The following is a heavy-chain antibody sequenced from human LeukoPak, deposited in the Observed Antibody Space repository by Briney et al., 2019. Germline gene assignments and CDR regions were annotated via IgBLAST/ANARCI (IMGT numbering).Heavy chain of an antibody. V-gene: IGHV1-69*01. CDR1: GGTFSSYA. CDR3: ARDGGLGDIVVVPAAMEGYYGMHV. CDR2: IIPIFGTA. J-gene: IGHJ6*04. Sequence: SVKVSCKASGGTFSSYAISWVRQAPGQGLEWMGGIIPIFGTANYAQKFQGRVTITADESTSTAYMELSSLRSEDTAVYYCARDGGLGDIVVVPAAMEGYYGMHVWGKGTTVTVSS. D-gene: IGHD2-2*01.